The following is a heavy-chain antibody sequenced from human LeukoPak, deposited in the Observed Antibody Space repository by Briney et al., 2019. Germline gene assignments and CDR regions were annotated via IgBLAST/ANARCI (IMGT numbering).Heavy chain of an antibody. Sequence: PGESLKISCEASGYSFTNYWIGWVRQMPGKGLEWMGIIYPGDSDTRYRSSFQGQVTISADKSISIAYLQWSSLKASDTAIYDCARLNNWFDSWGQGTLVTVSS. CDR1: GYSFTNYW. J-gene: IGHJ5*01. V-gene: IGHV5-51*01. CDR3: ARLNNWFDS. CDR2: IYPGDSDT.